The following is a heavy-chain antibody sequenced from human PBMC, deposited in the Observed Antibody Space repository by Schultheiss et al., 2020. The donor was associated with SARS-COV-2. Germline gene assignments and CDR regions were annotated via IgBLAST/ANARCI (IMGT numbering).Heavy chain of an antibody. Sequence: GGSLRLSCAASGFTFSSYWMHWVRQAPGKGLVWVSRINSDGSSTSYADSVKGRFTISRDNAKNTLYLQINSLRADDTAVYYCVRDSTRYCTSTNCYAELFDYWGQGTLVTVSS. CDR2: INSDGSST. CDR3: VRDSTRYCTSTNCYAELFDY. V-gene: IGHV3-74*01. J-gene: IGHJ4*02. CDR1: GFTFSSYW. D-gene: IGHD2-2*01.